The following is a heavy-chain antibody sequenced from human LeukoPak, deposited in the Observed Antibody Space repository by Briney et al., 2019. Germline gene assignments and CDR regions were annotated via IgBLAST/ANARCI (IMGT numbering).Heavy chain of an antibody. CDR3: ARSLGGAYDY. Sequence: PGGSLTLSGAASGFPFSSSWRPWFGQAPGKGRVGFSRINIDGSNTNYADSVKGRFTISRDNAKNTLYLQMDSLRAEDTAVYYCARSLGGAYDYWGQGTLVTVSS. CDR2: INIDGSNT. V-gene: IGHV3-74*01. CDR1: GFPFSSSW. D-gene: IGHD1-26*01. J-gene: IGHJ4*02.